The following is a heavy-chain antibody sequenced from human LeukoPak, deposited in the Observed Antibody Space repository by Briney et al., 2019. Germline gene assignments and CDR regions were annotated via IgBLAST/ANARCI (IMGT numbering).Heavy chain of an antibody. CDR2: ISYDGSTK. D-gene: IGHD4-23*01. Sequence: GRSLRLSCAASGFTFSSYAMHWVSQAPGKGLERVAVISYDGSTKYYADSVKDRFTISRDNSKNTRYLQINSLRAEDTAVYECASLNGNLFDYWGQGTLVTVSS. V-gene: IGHV3-30-3*01. CDR3: ASLNGNLFDY. CDR1: GFTFSSYA. J-gene: IGHJ4*02.